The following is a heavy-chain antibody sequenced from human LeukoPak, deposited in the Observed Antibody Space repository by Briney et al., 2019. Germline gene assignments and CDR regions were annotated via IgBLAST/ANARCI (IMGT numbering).Heavy chain of an antibody. CDR2: ISYDGSNK. V-gene: IGHV3-30*18. CDR3: AKVSGGVATMGAFDI. Sequence: GRSLRLSCAASGFTFSNYGMHWVRQAPGKGLEWVAVISYDGSNKYYADSVKGRFTISRDNSKNTLYLQMNSLRAEDTAVYYCAKVSGGVATMGAFDIWGQGTMVTVSS. CDR1: GFTFSNYG. J-gene: IGHJ3*02. D-gene: IGHD5-12*01.